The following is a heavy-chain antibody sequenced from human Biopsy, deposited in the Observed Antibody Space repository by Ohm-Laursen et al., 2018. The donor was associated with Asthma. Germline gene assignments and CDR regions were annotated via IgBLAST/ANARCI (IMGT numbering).Heavy chain of an antibody. J-gene: IGHJ4*03. V-gene: IGHV7-4-1*01. CDR1: GYTFNSVA. D-gene: IGHD5-12*01. CDR2: INTNSGTP. Sequence: ASVKVSCKASGYTFNSVAVMWVRQAPGQGLEWMGWINTNSGTPTYVQGFSGRFVFSLDPSVTTAYLQIDSLRSEDTGVYYCTRAGSTFVADYWGQGTTVTVSS. CDR3: TRAGSTFVADY.